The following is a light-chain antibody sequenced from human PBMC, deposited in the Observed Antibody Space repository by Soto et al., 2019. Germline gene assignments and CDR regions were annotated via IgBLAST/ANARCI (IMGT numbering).Light chain of an antibody. J-gene: IGKJ4*01. V-gene: IGKV1-9*01. CDR2: AAS. Sequence: IQLTQSPSSLSASVVYRVTITCRASQGLSSYLAWYQQKPGKAPKLLIYAASTLQTGVPSRFSGSESGTDFTLTISSLQPEDFATYYCQQVNNYHLTFDGGTKVDIK. CDR3: QQVNNYHLT. CDR1: QGLSSY.